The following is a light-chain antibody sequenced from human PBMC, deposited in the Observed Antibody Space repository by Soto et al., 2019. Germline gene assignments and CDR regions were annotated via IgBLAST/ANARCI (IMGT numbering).Light chain of an antibody. CDR1: QGIRID. J-gene: IGKJ2*01. CDR3: LQDYSYPYT. Sequence: ALQMTQSPSSLSASVGDRVSITCRASQGIRIDLGWYQQKPGRAPKLLIYAASSLERGVSSRFSGSGSGADFTLTISNLQPEDFAIYYCLQDYSYPYTFGQGTKLEIK. V-gene: IGKV1-6*01. CDR2: AAS.